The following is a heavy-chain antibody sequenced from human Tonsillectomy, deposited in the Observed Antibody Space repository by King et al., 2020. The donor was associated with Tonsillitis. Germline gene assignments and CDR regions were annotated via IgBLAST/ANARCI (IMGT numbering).Heavy chain of an antibody. CDR3: ARPYYTSGTVHWFDP. Sequence: QLVQSGAEVKKPGESLKISCKGSGYRFTSYWIGWVRHMPGKGLEWMGIIYPGDSDARYSPSFQGQVTMSADKSISTAYLQWSSLKASDTAMYYCARPYYTSGTVHWFDPWGQGTLVTVSS. CDR2: IYPGDSDA. J-gene: IGHJ5*02. D-gene: IGHD3-10*01. V-gene: IGHV5-51*01. CDR1: GYRFTSYW.